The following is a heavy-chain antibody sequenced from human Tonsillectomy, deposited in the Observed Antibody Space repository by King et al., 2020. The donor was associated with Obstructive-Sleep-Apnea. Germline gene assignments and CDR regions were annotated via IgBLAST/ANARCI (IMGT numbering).Heavy chain of an antibody. CDR3: ARGGYREGSGWPTKVIYYYNMDV. CDR1: GASISSSHW. V-gene: IGHV4-4*02. D-gene: IGHD6-19*01. J-gene: IGHJ6*02. CDR2: IYHSGST. Sequence: VQLQESGPGLVKPSGTLSLTCAVSGASISSSHWWTWVRQPPGKGLEWLGEIYHSGSTNYSPSLKSRVTISVDKSKNQFSLKLSSVTAAETAVYYCARGGYREGSGWPTKVIYYYNMDVWGQGTTVTVSS.